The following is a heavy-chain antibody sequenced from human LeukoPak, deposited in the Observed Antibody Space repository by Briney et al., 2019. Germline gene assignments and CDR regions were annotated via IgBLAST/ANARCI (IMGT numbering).Heavy chain of an antibody. CDR2: VHTSGST. J-gene: IGHJ4*02. Sequence: PSEALSLTCDVSGGSIHTYYWSWIRQSAGKGLEWIGRVHTSGSTNYNPSLKSRVTLSQDTSKNQVYLRLTSVTAADTAVYYCARDGGGNRNFDYWGQGTLVTVSS. V-gene: IGHV4-4*07. D-gene: IGHD4-23*01. CDR1: GGSIHTYY. CDR3: ARDGGGNRNFDY.